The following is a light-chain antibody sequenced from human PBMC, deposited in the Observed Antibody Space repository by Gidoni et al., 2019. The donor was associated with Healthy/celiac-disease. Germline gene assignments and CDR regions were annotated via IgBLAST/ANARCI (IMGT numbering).Light chain of an antibody. Sequence: EIVMTQSPATLSVSPGERATLSCTASQSVSSNLAWYQQKPGQAPRLLIYGESTRATGIPARFSGSGSGTEFTLTISSLQSEYFAFYYCQQYNNWPPAYTFGQGTKLEIK. CDR2: GES. V-gene: IGKV3-15*01. CDR3: QQYNNWPPAYT. J-gene: IGKJ2*01. CDR1: QSVSSN.